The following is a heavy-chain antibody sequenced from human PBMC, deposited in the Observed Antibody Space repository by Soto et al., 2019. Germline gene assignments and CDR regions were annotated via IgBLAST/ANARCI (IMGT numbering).Heavy chain of an antibody. CDR2: IDPSDSYT. V-gene: IGHV5-10-1*01. D-gene: IGHD2-2*01. CDR3: ARQDCSSPSCYLSYYYGMDA. J-gene: IGHJ6*02. Sequence: PGESLKISCKGSGYSFSSYWIIWVRQMPGKGLEWMGNIDPSDSYTKYSPSFQGHVTISADKSISTAYLQWSSLRASDTAVYYCARQDCSSPSCYLSYYYGMDAWGQGTTVTVSS. CDR1: GYSFSSYW.